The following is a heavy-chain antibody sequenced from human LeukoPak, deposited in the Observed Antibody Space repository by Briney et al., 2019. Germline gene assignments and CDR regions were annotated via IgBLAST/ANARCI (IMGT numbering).Heavy chain of an antibody. J-gene: IGHJ4*02. D-gene: IGHD6-19*01. V-gene: IGHV4-39*07. Sequence: SETLSLTCTVSGGSISSSSYYWGWTRQPPGKGLEWIGSIYYSGSTYYNPSLKSRATISKDTSKNQFSLKVTSVTAADTAVYYCAREYTLYRSGWFLDYWGQGTVVAVSS. CDR3: AREYTLYRSGWFLDY. CDR1: GGSISSSSYY. CDR2: IYYSGST.